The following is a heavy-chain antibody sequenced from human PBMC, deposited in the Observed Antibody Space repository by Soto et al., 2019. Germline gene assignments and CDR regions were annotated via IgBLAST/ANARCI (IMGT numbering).Heavy chain of an antibody. CDR2: IDPSDSYT. V-gene: IGHV5-10-1*01. CDR1: GYTFTDYW. CDR3: VRHRVGSYYYFDY. D-gene: IGHD1-26*01. Sequence: PGESLKISCKGSGYTFTDYWISWVRQMPGKGLEWMGRIDPSDSYTSNSPSFQGHVTISADKSINTAYMQWSSLKASDTAIYYCVRHRVGSYYYFDYWGQGTLVTVSS. J-gene: IGHJ4*02.